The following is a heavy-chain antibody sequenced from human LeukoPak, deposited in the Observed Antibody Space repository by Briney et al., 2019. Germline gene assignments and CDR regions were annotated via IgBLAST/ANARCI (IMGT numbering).Heavy chain of an antibody. V-gene: IGHV3-30-3*01. J-gene: IGHJ6*02. CDR3: ARAAGRAAGPDHYGMDV. D-gene: IGHD6-13*01. CDR1: GFTFSSYA. Sequence: PGRSLRLSCAASGFTFSSYAMHWVRQAPGKGLEWVAVISYDGSNKYYADSVKGRFTISRDNSKNTLYLQMNSLRAEDTAVYYCARAAGRAAGPDHYGMDVWGQGTTVTVSS. CDR2: ISYDGSNK.